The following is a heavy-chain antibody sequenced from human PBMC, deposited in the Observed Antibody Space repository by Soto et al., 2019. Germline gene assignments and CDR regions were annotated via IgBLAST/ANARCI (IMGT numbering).Heavy chain of an antibody. Sequence: PGESLKISCKGSGYSFTSYFISWVRQMPGKGLEWMGRMDPSDSYTNYSPSFQGHVTISADKSINTAYLQWSSLEASDTAIYYCARHRTSNFDYWGQGTLVTVSS. D-gene: IGHD2-2*01. CDR2: MDPSDSYT. V-gene: IGHV5-10-1*01. CDR3: ARHRTSNFDY. CDR1: GYSFTSYF. J-gene: IGHJ4*02.